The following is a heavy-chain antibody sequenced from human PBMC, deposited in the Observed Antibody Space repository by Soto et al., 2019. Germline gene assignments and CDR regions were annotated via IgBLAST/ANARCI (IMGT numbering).Heavy chain of an antibody. CDR1: GFTFGVYA. CDR2: INRDGTST. CDR3: ARIFPTSSSSFNAFDI. V-gene: IGHV3-74*01. Sequence: GSLRLSCAASGFTFGVYAMHWVRQGQGKGLVWVSRINRDGTSTSYADSVKGRFTISRANAKNTLYLQMNSLRAEDTAVYYCARIFPTSSSSFNAFDIWGQGTMVTVSS. D-gene: IGHD6-6*01. J-gene: IGHJ3*02.